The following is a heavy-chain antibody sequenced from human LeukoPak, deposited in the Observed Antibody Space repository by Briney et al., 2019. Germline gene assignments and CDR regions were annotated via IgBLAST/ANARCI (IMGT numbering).Heavy chain of an antibody. CDR1: GFTFSSYA. CDR2: ISGSGGST. D-gene: IGHD3-3*01. Sequence: GGSLRLSCAASGFTFSSYAMSWVREAPGKGLEWVSAISGSGGSTYYADSVKGRFTISRDNSKNTLFLQMNSLKTEDTAVYYCTVDRDFWSGYSLWGQGTLVTVSS. CDR3: TVDRDFWSGYSL. J-gene: IGHJ4*02. V-gene: IGHV3-23*01.